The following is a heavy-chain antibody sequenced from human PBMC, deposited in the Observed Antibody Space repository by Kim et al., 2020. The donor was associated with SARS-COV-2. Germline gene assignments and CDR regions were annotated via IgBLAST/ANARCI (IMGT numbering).Heavy chain of an antibody. CDR2: INHSGST. CDR3: ARDRRGFRNFDY. Sequence: SETLSLTCAVYGGSFSGYYWSWIRQPPGKGLEWIGEINHSGSTNYNPSLKSRVTISVDTSKNQFSLKLSSVTAADTAVYYCARDRRGFRNFDYWGQGTLVTVSS. D-gene: IGHD3-16*02. V-gene: IGHV4-34*01. J-gene: IGHJ4*02. CDR1: GGSFSGYY.